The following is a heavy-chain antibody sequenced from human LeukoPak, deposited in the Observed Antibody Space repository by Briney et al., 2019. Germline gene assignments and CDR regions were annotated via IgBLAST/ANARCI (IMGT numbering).Heavy chain of an antibody. CDR3: AKLAAILPPDVLDT. V-gene: IGHV3-23*01. CDR1: GLIYARSA. Sequence: GGSLRLLCTPSGLIYARSAMIWPRQAPGKGLEWVSSISSSGVSRYYADSVKGRFTISRDNSRSALYLQMNSLRADDTAPYFCAKLAAILPPDVLDTWGQGTMVTVSS. CDR2: ISSSGVSR. J-gene: IGHJ3*02. D-gene: IGHD2-2*02.